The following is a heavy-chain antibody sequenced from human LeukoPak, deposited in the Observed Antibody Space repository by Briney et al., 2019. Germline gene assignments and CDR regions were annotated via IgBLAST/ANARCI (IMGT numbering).Heavy chain of an antibody. J-gene: IGHJ4*02. D-gene: IGHD5-12*01. CDR3: ANSREVVSGYDR. CDR1: GGTFSSYA. Sequence: GASVKVSCKASGGTFSSYAISWVRQAPGQGLEWMGGIIPIFGTANYAQKFQGRVTITADESTSTAYMELSSLRAEDTAVYYCANSREVVSGYDRWGQGTLVTVSS. CDR2: IIPIFGTA. V-gene: IGHV1-69*13.